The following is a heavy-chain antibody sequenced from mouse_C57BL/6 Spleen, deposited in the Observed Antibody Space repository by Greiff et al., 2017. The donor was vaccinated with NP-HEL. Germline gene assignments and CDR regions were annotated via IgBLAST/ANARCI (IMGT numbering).Heavy chain of an antibody. D-gene: IGHD3-2*01. CDR1: GYTFTSYW. V-gene: IGHV1-50*01. Sequence: VQLQQSGAELVKPGASVKLSCKASGYTFTSYWMQWVKQRPGQGLEWIGEIDPSDSYTNYNQKFKGKATLNVDTSSSTAYMQLSSLSSEDSAVYYCAREGGQLRPDYWGQGTTLTVSS. J-gene: IGHJ2*01. CDR3: AREGGQLRPDY. CDR2: IDPSDSYT.